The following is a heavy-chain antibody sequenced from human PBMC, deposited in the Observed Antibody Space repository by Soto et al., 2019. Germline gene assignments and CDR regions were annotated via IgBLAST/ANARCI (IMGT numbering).Heavy chain of an antibody. J-gene: IGHJ5*02. CDR3: ARGVGLWFGGNWFDP. Sequence: QVQLQQSGPGLVKPSQTLSLTCTVSGGSISSGDYYWSWIRQPPGKGLEWIGYIYYSGSTYYNPSLKSRVTISVDTSKNQFSLKPSSVTAADTAVYYCARGVGLWFGGNWFDPWGQGTLVTVSS. CDR1: GGSISSGDYY. CDR2: IYYSGST. D-gene: IGHD3-10*01. V-gene: IGHV4-30-4*01.